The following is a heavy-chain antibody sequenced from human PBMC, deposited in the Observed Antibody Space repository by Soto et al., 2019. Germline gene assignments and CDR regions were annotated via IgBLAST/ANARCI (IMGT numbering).Heavy chain of an antibody. V-gene: IGHV3-15*01. CDR2: IKSRAHGGTT. J-gene: IGHJ5*02. D-gene: IGHD1-26*01. CDR3: TSDVGHMSLPLFSS. CDR1: GFSFTDAW. Sequence: PGGSLRLSCAASGFSFTDAWMGWVRQAPGRGLEWVGRIKSRAHGGTTDFPAPVKGRFSISRDDSKSTLYLQMSSLQTEDTAVYHCTSDVGHMSLPLFSSWGQGTLVTAPQ.